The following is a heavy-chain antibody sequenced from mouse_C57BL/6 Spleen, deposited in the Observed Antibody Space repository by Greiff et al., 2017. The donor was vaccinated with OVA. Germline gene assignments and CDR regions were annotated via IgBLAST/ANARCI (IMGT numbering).Heavy chain of an antibody. Sequence: VQLQQPGAELVKPGASVKLSCKASGYTFTSYWMHWVKQRPGQGLEWIGMIHPNSGSTNYNEKFKSKATLTVDKSSSTAYMQLSSLTSEDSAFYYCSKDYYSNSWFAYWGQGTLVTVSA. CDR3: SKDYYSNSWFAY. CDR2: IHPNSGST. CDR1: GYTFTSYW. J-gene: IGHJ3*01. V-gene: IGHV1-64*01. D-gene: IGHD2-5*01.